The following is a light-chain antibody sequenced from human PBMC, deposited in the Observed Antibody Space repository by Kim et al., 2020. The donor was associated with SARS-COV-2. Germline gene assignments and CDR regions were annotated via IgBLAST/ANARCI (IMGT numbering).Light chain of an antibody. CDR1: SSNIGSKS. V-gene: IGLV1-44*01. Sequence: GQGVPLSCFGSSSNIGSKSVNWYQPLPGAAPKLLLDGNSQRPSGCPVPFLGPNSGTPAPLALRGPQSEAGADFYFAGWDCGLNGVVFGGGTQLTVL. CDR3: AGWDCGLNGVV. CDR2: GNS. J-gene: IGLJ2*01.